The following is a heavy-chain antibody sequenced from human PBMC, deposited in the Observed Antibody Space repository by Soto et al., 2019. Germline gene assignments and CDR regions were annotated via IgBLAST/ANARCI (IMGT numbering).Heavy chain of an antibody. V-gene: IGHV1-46*02. D-gene: IGHD2-21*02. J-gene: IGHJ4*02. CDR1: GYTFNTYY. Sequence: QVQLVQSGAEVRKPGASVKVSCKPSGYTFNTYYLHWLRQAPGQALEWMGVIHPSGGGTTYAQKXLGXXTXPRDTSTTTVFMELSSLRSDDTAVYYCARGGHIAVVTASFDNWGQGTLVTVSS. CDR3: ARGGHIAVVTASFDN. CDR2: IHPSGGGT.